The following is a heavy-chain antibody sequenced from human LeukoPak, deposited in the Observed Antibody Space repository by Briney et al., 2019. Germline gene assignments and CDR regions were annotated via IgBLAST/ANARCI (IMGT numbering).Heavy chain of an antibody. D-gene: IGHD3-3*01. CDR3: AKDKFPITIFGVVITPFDY. CDR1: GFTVSSNY. V-gene: IGHV3-23*01. CDR2: ISGSGGST. Sequence: GGSLRLSCAASGFTVSSNYMSWVRQAPGKGLEWVSVISGSGGSTYYADSVKGRFTISRDNSKNTLYLQMNSLRAEDTAVYYCAKDKFPITIFGVVITPFDYWGQGTLVTVSS. J-gene: IGHJ4*02.